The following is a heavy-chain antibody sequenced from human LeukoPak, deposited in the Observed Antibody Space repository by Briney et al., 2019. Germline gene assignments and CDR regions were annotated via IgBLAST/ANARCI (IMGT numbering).Heavy chain of an antibody. D-gene: IGHD6-13*01. J-gene: IGHJ5*02. CDR3: ARDRKSFIAAAATDWFDP. V-gene: IGHV1-46*01. Sequence: GASVKVSCKASGYTFTSYYMHWVRQAPGQGLEWMGIINPSGGSTSYAQKFQGRVTMTRDTSTSTVYVELSSLRSEDTAVYYCARDRKSFIAAAATDWFDPWGQGTLVTVSS. CDR2: INPSGGST. CDR1: GYTFTSYY.